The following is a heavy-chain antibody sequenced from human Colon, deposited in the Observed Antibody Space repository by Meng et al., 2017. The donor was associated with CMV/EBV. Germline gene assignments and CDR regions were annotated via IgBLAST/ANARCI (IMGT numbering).Heavy chain of an antibody. CDR2: IGWNSNSS. V-gene: IGHV3-9*01. Sequence: SLKISCTASGFIFDDYGMHWVRQAPGEGLEWVAGIGWNSNSSSYGDAARGRFTISRDNAKNSLYLQMSSLTPGDSALYYCVKDIAYGILIPIGEAFELWGQGTMVTVSS. CDR1: GFIFDDYG. J-gene: IGHJ3*01. CDR3: VKDIAYGILIPIGEAFEL. D-gene: IGHD2-21*01.